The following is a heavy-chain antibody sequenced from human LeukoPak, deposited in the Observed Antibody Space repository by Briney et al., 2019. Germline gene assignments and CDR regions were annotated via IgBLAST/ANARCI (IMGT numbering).Heavy chain of an antibody. CDR3: AKERGYGYNHIDY. CDR1: GFTFSNYA. V-gene: IGHV3-23*01. D-gene: IGHD5-24*01. J-gene: IGHJ4*02. CDR2: ISGSGDST. Sequence: GGSLRLSCAASGFTFSNYAMSWVRQAPGKGLEWVSTISGSGDSTYYADSVKGRFTISRDKSKNTVYLQMNSLRAEDTAVYYCAKERGYGYNHIDYWGQGTLVTVSS.